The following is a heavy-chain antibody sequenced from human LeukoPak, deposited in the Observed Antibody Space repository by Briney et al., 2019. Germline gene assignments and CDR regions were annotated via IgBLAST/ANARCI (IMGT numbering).Heavy chain of an antibody. Sequence: PGGSLRLSCAASGFTFNNYGMHWVRQAPGKGLEWVAVIWSDGSIKYYADSVKGRFTISRDNSRNTLYLQMNSLRAEDTAVYYCARGPIAVAGTPSIYQHWGQGTLVTVSS. CDR3: ARGPIAVAGTPSIYQH. J-gene: IGHJ1*01. D-gene: IGHD6-19*01. CDR2: IWSDGSIK. V-gene: IGHV3-33*08. CDR1: GFTFNNYG.